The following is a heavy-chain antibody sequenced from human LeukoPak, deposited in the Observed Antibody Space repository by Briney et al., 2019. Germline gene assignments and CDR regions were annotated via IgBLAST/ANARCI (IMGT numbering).Heavy chain of an antibody. D-gene: IGHD1-26*01. Sequence: PSETLSLTCTFSGGSLTSNIYYWVWMRQPPGKGLKWIGNIFHSGSSYYNPSLKSRVTISVDTSKNQFSLKLSSVTAADTAVYYCARQVGGSSNIDYWGQGTLVTVSS. CDR1: GGSLTSNIYY. V-gene: IGHV4-39*01. J-gene: IGHJ4*02. CDR3: ARQVGGSSNIDY. CDR2: IFHSGSS.